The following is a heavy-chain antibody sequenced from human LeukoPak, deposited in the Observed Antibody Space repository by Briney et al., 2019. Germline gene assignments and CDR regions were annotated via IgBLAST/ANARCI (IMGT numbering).Heavy chain of an antibody. CDR1: GGSISSYY. CDR2: IYYSGSTY. CDR3: ARQYYYDGSGPFQH. J-gene: IGHJ1*01. D-gene: IGHD3-22*01. Sequence: SETLSLTCTVSGGSISSYYWSWIRQPPGEGLEWIGYIYYSGSTYYYNPSLKSRVTMSVDTSKDQFSLKLSSVTAADTAVYYCARQYYYDGSGPFQHWGQGTLVTVSS. V-gene: IGHV4-59*08.